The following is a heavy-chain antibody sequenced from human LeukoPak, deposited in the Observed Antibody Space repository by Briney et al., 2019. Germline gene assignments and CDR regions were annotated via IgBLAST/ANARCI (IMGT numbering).Heavy chain of an antibody. CDR3: AREGSYYGYYFDY. CDR2: ISGSGGST. J-gene: IGHJ4*02. D-gene: IGHD1-26*01. Sequence: GGSLRLSCAASGFTFSSYGMSWVRQAPGKGLEWVSAISGSGGSTYYADSVKGRFTISRDNSKNTLYLQMNSLRAEDTALYYCAREGSYYGYYFDYWGQGTLVTVSS. CDR1: GFTFSSYG. V-gene: IGHV3-23*01.